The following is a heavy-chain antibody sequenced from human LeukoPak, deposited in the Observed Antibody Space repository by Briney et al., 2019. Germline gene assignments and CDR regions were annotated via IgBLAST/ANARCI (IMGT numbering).Heavy chain of an antibody. J-gene: IGHJ5*02. CDR2: TYYRSKWYN. Sequence: SQTLSLTCAISGDSVSSNSAAWNWIRQSPSRGLEWLGRTYYRSKWYNDYAVSVKGRITINPDTSKNQFSLNLTSVTAADTAVYYCAPPPYYYETNGYSVAWGQGTLVTVSS. CDR1: GDSVSSNSAA. D-gene: IGHD3-22*01. CDR3: APPPYYYETNGYSVA. V-gene: IGHV6-1*01.